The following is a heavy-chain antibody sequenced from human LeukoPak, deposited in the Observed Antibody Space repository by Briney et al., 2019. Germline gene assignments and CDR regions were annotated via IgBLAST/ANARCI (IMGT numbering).Heavy chain of an antibody. CDR1: GGSFSGYY. J-gene: IGHJ4*02. V-gene: IGHV4-34*01. CDR3: ARERYSYVDY. CDR2: INHSGST. D-gene: IGHD5-18*01. Sequence: SETLSLTCAVYGGSFSGYYWSWTRQPPGKGLEWIGEINHSGSTNYNPSLRSRVTISVDTSKNQFSLKLTSVTAADTAVYYCARERYSYVDYWGQGILVTVSS.